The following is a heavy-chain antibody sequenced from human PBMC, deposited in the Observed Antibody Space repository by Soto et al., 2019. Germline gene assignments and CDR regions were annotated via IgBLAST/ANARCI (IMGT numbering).Heavy chain of an antibody. Sequence: SSETLSLTCSVSGGSISSSSYYWGWIRQPPGKGLEWIGSIYYSGSIDYNPSLKSRVTISVDTSKNQFSLKLSSVTAAETAVYYCARQSSGWYNWFDPWGQGTLVTVSS. CDR2: IYYSGSI. CDR1: GGSISSSSYY. D-gene: IGHD6-19*01. J-gene: IGHJ5*02. CDR3: ARQSSGWYNWFDP. V-gene: IGHV4-39*01.